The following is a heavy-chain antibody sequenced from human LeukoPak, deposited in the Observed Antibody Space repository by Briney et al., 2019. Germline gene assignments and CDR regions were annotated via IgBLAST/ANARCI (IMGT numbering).Heavy chain of an antibody. CDR2: ISSSGSTK. J-gene: IGHJ4*02. CDR3: ARDFLTGYFDY. Sequence: GGSLRLSCAASGFTSSSFWINWVRQAPGKGLEWVSYISSSGSTKYYADSVKGRFTISRDNVKNSLFLQMNSLSDEDTAVYYCARDFLTGYFDYWGQGTLVTVSS. CDR1: GFTSSSFW. V-gene: IGHV3-48*02. D-gene: IGHD3-9*01.